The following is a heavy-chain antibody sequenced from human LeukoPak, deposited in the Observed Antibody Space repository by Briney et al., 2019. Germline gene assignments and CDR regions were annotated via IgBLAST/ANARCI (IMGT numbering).Heavy chain of an antibody. D-gene: IGHD1-26*01. CDR2: ISGSGERT. J-gene: IGHJ4*02. Sequence: GGSLTLSCVTSGFMFSTYAMSWVRQAPARELAWVSFISGSGERTYYADPVQGRFTVYRDNPKNTLYLQMKSLRAEDTAVYYCVSQSYSGSDNYYFHYWGQGTLVAVSS. V-gene: IGHV3-23*01. CDR3: VSQSYSGSDNYYFHY. CDR1: GFMFSTYA.